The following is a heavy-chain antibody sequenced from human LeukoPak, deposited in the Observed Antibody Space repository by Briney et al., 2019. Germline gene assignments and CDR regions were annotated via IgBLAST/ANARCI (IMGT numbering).Heavy chain of an antibody. Sequence: GRSLRLSCAASGFTFSSYGMHWVRQAPGKGLEWVAVISYDGSNEYYADSVKGRFTISRDNSKNTLYLQMNSLRAEDTAVYYCAKDRAMYYYGSGSYSVWGQGTLVTVSS. CDR3: AKDRAMYYYGSGSYSV. V-gene: IGHV3-30*18. CDR2: ISYDGSNE. D-gene: IGHD3-10*01. J-gene: IGHJ4*02. CDR1: GFTFSSYG.